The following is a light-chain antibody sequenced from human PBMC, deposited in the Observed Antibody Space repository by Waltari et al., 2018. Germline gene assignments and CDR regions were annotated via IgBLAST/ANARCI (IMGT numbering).Light chain of an antibody. CDR1: SSDVVGYNY. CDR2: EVS. V-gene: IGLV2-14*01. CDR3: SSYTSSSTVV. J-gene: IGLJ2*01. Sequence: QSALTPPASVSGSPGQSITIPCTGTSSDVVGYNYSSWYQQHPGKAPNLMIYEVSNRPSGVSNRFSGSKSGNTASLTISGLQAEDEADYYCSSYTSSSTVVFGGGTKLTVL.